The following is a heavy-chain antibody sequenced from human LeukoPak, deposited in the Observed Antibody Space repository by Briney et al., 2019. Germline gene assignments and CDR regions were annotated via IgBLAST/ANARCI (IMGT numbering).Heavy chain of an antibody. CDR2: INPNSGGT. CDR3: ARVWAGYCSGGSCYVYDAFDI. CDR1: GYTFTGYY. Sequence: ASVKVSCKASGYTFTGYYMHWVRQAPGQGLEWMGWINPNSGGTNYAQKFQGRVTMTRDTSISTAYMELSRLRSDDTAVYYCARVWAGYCSGGSCYVYDAFDIWGQGTMVTVSS. J-gene: IGHJ3*02. V-gene: IGHV1-2*02. D-gene: IGHD2-15*01.